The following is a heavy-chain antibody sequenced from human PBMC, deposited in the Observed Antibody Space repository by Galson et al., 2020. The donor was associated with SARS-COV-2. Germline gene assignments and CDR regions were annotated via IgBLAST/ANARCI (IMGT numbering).Heavy chain of an antibody. Sequence: TGGSLRLSCSTSGFSFRDYAMHWARQAPGKGLEYVSGINYKGGNTYYADSVKNRFTISRDNSKNTLYLQMSSLRPEDTAVYYCVKDGDYDFWSGHYRGDGMGVWGQGTTVTVSS. V-gene: IGHV3-64D*08. CDR1: GFSFRDYA. CDR2: INYKGGNT. J-gene: IGHJ6*02. CDR3: VKDGDYDFWSGHYRGDGMGV. D-gene: IGHD3-3*01.